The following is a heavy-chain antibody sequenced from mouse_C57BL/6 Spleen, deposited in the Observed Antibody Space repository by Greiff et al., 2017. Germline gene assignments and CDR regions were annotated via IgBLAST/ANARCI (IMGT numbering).Heavy chain of an antibody. V-gene: IGHV1-9*01. J-gene: IGHJ4*01. CDR2: LLPGSGST. CDR1: GYTFTGYW. CDR3: ARGSCYAMDY. Sequence: VQLLESGADLMKPGASVKLSCKATGYTFTGYWIECVKQRPGHGLEWIGALLPGSGSTNSTEKFKGKATFTADTSHNTAYMQLSSLTTEDSAIYYCARGSCYAMDYWGQGTSVTVSS.